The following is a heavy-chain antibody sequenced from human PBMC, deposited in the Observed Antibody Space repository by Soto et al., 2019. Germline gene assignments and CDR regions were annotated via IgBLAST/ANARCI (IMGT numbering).Heavy chain of an antibody. CDR2: ISYDGSNK. J-gene: IGHJ4*02. V-gene: IGHV3-30-3*01. CDR1: GFTFSSYA. D-gene: IGHD3-3*01. Sequence: QVQLVESGGGVVQPGRSLRLSCAASGFTFSSYAMHWVRQAPGKGLEWVAVISYDGSNKYYADSVKGRFTISRDNSKNTLYLQLNSLTAEDTAVYYCARDKRDLRFLEWSYYFDYWGQGTLVTVFS. CDR3: ARDKRDLRFLEWSYYFDY.